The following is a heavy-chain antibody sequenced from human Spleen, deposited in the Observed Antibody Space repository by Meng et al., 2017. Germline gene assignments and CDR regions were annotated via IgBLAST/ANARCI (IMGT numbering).Heavy chain of an antibody. D-gene: IGHD5-24*01. Sequence: VQLVQSGSELKKPGASVKVSCNAAGYTFTSHSVNWVRQAPGQGLEWMGYISTNTGNPTYAQGFTGRFVFSLDTSVTTAYLQISSLKAEDTAVYYCARDGWLDSQVTFDYWGQGTLVTVSS. J-gene: IGHJ4*02. CDR1: GYTFTSHS. V-gene: IGHV7-4-1*02. CDR3: ARDGWLDSQVTFDY. CDR2: ISTNTGNP.